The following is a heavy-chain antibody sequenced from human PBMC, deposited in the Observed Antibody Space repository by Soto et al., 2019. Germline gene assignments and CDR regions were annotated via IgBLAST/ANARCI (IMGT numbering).Heavy chain of an antibody. CDR1: GGGLSDHG. V-gene: IGHV1-69*06. Sequence: QVQLEQSGAEVKKPGSSVKVSCKASGGGLSDHGVSWLRQAPGQGLEWVGGTIPVFDTAKYAQKFQGRVTIAADKSTNIAYMELSSLRSEDTAFYYCARGVYGSGNYYTGPSAFDIWGQGTMVIVSS. J-gene: IGHJ3*02. CDR2: TIPVFDTA. CDR3: ARGVYGSGNYYTGPSAFDI. D-gene: IGHD3-10*01.